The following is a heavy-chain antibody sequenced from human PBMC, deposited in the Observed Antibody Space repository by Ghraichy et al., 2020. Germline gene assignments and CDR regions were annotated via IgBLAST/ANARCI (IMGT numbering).Heavy chain of an antibody. CDR1: GGSVNTGPYF. Sequence: SQPLSLTCTVSGGSVNTGPYFWTWIRQHPATGLEWIGYIHSTGSTYYKSSLKSRVTVSMDTSKNQFSLRLRSVTAADSAVYYCALEECDGDCFFTYWGQGALVTVSS. V-gene: IGHV4-31*03. D-gene: IGHD2-21*02. J-gene: IGHJ4*02. CDR2: IHSTGST. CDR3: ALEECDGDCFFTY.